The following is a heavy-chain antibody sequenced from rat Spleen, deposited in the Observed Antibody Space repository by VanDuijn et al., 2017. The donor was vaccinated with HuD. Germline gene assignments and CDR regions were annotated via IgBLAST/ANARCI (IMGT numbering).Heavy chain of an antibody. D-gene: IGHD3-8*01. J-gene: IGHJ2*01. Sequence: EVQLVESDGGLVQPGRSLKLSCAASGFTFSNYGMAWVRQAPTKGLEWVATISYDGSSTYYRDSVKGRFTISRDNAKSTLYLQMDSLRSEDTATYYCARNIPFDYWGQGVMVTVSS. V-gene: IGHV5-29*01. CDR2: ISYDGSST. CDR1: GFTFSNYG. CDR3: ARNIPFDY.